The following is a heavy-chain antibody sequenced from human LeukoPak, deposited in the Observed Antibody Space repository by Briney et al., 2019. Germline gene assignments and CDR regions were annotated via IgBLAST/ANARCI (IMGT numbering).Heavy chain of an antibody. Sequence: PSETLSLSCTVSGGSISNYYWSWIRQPPGKRLEWIGYIYYSGSTNYDPSLKSRVTISVDTSKNQFSLKLNSVTAADTAVYYCAKEETRAFDYWGQGTLVTVSS. CDR2: IYYSGST. CDR1: GGSISNYY. V-gene: IGHV4-59*12. D-gene: IGHD5-24*01. J-gene: IGHJ4*02. CDR3: AKEETRAFDY.